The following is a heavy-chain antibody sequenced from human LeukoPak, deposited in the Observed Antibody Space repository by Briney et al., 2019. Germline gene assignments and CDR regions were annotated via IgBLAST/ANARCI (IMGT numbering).Heavy chain of an antibody. Sequence: ASVKVSFKSSGYTLTGYYMHWVRQAPVQGLEWMGCINPNSGDTKYAQKFQGRVTMTRDTSMNTAYMELSRLRSDDTAIYYCARGGYVIVRDWFDPWGQGTLVTVSS. CDR2: INPNSGDT. CDR3: ARGGYVIVRDWFDP. V-gene: IGHV1-2*02. CDR1: GYTLTGYY. D-gene: IGHD3-16*01. J-gene: IGHJ5*02.